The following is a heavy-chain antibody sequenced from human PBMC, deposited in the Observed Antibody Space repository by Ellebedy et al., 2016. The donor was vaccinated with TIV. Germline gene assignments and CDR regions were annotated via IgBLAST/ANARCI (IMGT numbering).Heavy chain of an antibody. D-gene: IGHD3-16*01. V-gene: IGHV3-21*01. CDR3: ARHSGGHGFDI. Sequence: GGSLRLSCAASGFTFSSYNMNWVRQAPGKGLEWVSSISNSGTDIYCADSVKGRFTISRDNSENTLDLKMSSLRAEDTASYYCARHSGGHGFDIWGQGTMVTVSP. CDR1: GFTFSSYN. J-gene: IGHJ3*02. CDR2: ISNSGTDI.